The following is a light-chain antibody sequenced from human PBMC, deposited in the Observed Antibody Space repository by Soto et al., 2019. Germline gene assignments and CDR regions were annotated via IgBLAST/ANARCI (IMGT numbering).Light chain of an antibody. CDR1: RIVGSN. Sequence: VERATLSCGATRIVGSNLAWYQQKPGQAPRLLIYDSSTRATGFPSRFIGSGSGTELILTTSSLQFEDFGVYYWQQYNNRAPIHFGQGTRLEIK. V-gene: IGKV3D-15*01. CDR3: QQYNNRAPIH. CDR2: DSS. J-gene: IGKJ5*01.